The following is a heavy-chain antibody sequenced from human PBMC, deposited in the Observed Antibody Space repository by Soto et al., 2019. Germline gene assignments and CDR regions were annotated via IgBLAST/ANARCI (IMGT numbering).Heavy chain of an antibody. Sequence: GESLKISFKCSGYSLTSYWIGCVRQMAGKGREWMGIIYPGDADTRYSPSFQGQVTISADKSISTAYLQWSSLKASDTAMYYCARQKLVSSSLAYYYYGMDVRGQRTTVTVSS. J-gene: IGHJ6*01. V-gene: IGHV5-51*01. CDR2: IYPGDADT. D-gene: IGHD6-13*01. CDR1: GYSLTSYW. CDR3: ARQKLVSSSLAYYYYGMDV.